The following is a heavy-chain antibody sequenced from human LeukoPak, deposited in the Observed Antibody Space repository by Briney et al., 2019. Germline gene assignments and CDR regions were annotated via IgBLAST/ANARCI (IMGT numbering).Heavy chain of an antibody. V-gene: IGHV3-7*01. Sequence: GGSLRLSCVASGLLLSDSWMSSVRQARGKGLEGVANIDKDESEKGYVKSVSGRFTISRDNAKNSVYVQMDILRAEDTAVYYCATYTNWVAGDVWGQGTTVSVSS. CDR1: GLLLSDSW. CDR3: ATYTNWVAGDV. J-gene: IGHJ6*02. D-gene: IGHD3-16*01. CDR2: IDKDESEK.